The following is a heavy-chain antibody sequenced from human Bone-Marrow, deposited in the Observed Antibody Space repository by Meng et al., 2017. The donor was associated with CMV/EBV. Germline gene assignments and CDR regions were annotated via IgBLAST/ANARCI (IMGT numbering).Heavy chain of an antibody. CDR1: GGTFSSYA. Sequence: SVKVSCKASGGTFSSYAIGWVRQAPGQGLEWMGGIIPIFGTANYAQKFQGRVTITTDESTSTAYMELSSLRSEDTAVYYCARDLAVAGRGAYYPPGDLYYYYGMDVWGQGTTVTVSS. CDR2: IIPIFGTA. J-gene: IGHJ6*02. V-gene: IGHV1-69*05. CDR3: ARDLAVAGRGAYYPPGDLYYYYGMDV. D-gene: IGHD6-19*01.